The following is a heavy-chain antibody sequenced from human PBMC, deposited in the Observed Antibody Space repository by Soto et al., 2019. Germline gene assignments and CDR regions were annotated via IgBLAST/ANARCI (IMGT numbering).Heavy chain of an antibody. Sequence: QVQLVESGGGVVQPERSLRLSCAASGFTFSSYGMHWVRQAPGKGLEWVAVISYDGSNKYYADYVKGRFTISRDNSKNTLYLQMNSLRGGDTAVYYCVPLLFGDLGGVDYWGQGTLVTVSS. D-gene: IGHD3-10*01. CDR3: VPLLFGDLGGVDY. J-gene: IGHJ4*02. V-gene: IGHV3-30*03. CDR1: GFTFSSYG. CDR2: ISYDGSNK.